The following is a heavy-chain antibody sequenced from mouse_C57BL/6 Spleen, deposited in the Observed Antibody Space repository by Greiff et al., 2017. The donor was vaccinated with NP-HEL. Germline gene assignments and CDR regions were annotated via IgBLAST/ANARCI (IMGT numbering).Heavy chain of an antibody. D-gene: IGHD1-1*01. J-gene: IGHJ2*01. CDR3: ARIADYYGSSPYYFDY. Sequence: QVTLKVSGPGILQPSQTLSLTCSFSGFSLSTFGMGVGWIRQPSGKGLEWLAHIWWDDDKYYNPALKSRLTISKDTSKNQVFLKIANVDTADTATYYCARIADYYGSSPYYFDYWGQGTTLTVSS. CDR1: GFSLSTFGMG. V-gene: IGHV8-8*01. CDR2: IWWDDDK.